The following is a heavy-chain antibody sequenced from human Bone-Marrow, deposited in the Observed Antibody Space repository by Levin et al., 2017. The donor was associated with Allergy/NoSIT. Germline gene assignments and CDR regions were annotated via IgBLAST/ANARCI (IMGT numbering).Heavy chain of an antibody. CDR2: VKQDGSEA. J-gene: IGHJ4*02. Sequence: GESLKISCEASGFTFTRYWMTWVRQAPGKGLEWVANVKQDGSEAHYVDSVKGRFTISRDNAKESVFLQMRSLRVEDTGIYYCARNVHYSFWSGFLYWGQGARINVSS. CDR3: ARNVHYSFWSGFLY. D-gene: IGHD3-3*01. V-gene: IGHV3-7*01. CDR1: GFTFTRYW.